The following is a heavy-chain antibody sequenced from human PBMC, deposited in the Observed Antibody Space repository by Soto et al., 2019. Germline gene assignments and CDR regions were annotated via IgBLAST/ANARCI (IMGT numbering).Heavy chain of an antibody. D-gene: IGHD6-19*01. CDR1: GYSFNTYW. CDR2: IYPGDSDT. V-gene: IGHV5-51*01. J-gene: IGHJ6*02. Sequence: GESLKISCEGSGYSFNTYWIGWVRQMSGKGLEWMGIIYPGDSDTRYSPSFQGQVTISADKSISTAYLQWSSLKASDTAMYYCARPREAGKNYYGVDVWGQGTTVTVSS. CDR3: ARPREAGKNYYGVDV.